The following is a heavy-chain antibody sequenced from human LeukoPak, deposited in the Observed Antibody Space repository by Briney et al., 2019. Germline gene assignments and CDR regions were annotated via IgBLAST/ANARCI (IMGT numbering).Heavy chain of an antibody. D-gene: IGHD2-2*01. CDR1: GYTFTSYG. Sequence: ASVKASCKASGYTFTSYGISWVRQAPGQGFEWMGWINPNSGDTNYAQKFQGRVTMTRDTSISTAHMELSRLRSDDTAVYYCARANPLYCSSTTCLFDYWGQGTLVTVSS. CDR3: ARANPLYCSSTTCLFDY. J-gene: IGHJ4*02. V-gene: IGHV1-2*02. CDR2: INPNSGDT.